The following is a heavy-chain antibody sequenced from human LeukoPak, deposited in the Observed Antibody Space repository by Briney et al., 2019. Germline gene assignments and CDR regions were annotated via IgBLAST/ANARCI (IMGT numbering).Heavy chain of an antibody. D-gene: IGHD6-19*01. CDR1: GFTFSNYE. CDR2: IFSGGSII. Sequence: QSGGSLRLSCAVSGFTFSNYEMNWVRQAPGKGLEWVAYIFSGGSIIYYADSVKGRFTISRDNAKNSLYLQMNSLRAEDMAVYYCARQRITVAVGGDFDYWGQGTLVTVSS. CDR3: ARQRITVAVGGDFDY. V-gene: IGHV3-48*03. J-gene: IGHJ4*02.